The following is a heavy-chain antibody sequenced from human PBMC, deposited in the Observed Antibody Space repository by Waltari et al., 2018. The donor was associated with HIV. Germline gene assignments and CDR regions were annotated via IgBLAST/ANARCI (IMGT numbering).Heavy chain of an antibody. D-gene: IGHD3-22*01. V-gene: IGHV3-7*01. CDR1: GFTFNKYW. CDR2: IKQDESEK. J-gene: IGHJ4*02. Sequence: EVQLVESGGGLVQPGGSLRLSCGASGFTFNKYWMTWVRQAPGKGLEWVANIKQDESEKYYVDSLKGRFTVSRDNAKNSLFLQMNSLRVEDTAVYYCAREALYDSSGYYFDYWGQGTLVTVSS. CDR3: AREALYDSSGYYFDY.